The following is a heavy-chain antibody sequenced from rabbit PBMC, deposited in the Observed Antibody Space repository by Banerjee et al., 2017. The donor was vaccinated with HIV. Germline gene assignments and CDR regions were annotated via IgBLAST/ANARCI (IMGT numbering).Heavy chain of an antibody. Sequence: QEQLKESGGGLVQPGGSLKLSCKASGFDFSSYYMSWVRQAPGKGLEWIACIYGGTNDITYYASWAKGRFTITKTSSTTVTLQMTSLTVADTATYFCATSGSRDYTDLWGPGTLVTVS. V-gene: IGHV1S45*01. CDR2: IYGGTNDIT. J-gene: IGHJ4*01. D-gene: IGHD8-1*01. CDR1: GFDFSSYYM. CDR3: ATSGSRDYTDL.